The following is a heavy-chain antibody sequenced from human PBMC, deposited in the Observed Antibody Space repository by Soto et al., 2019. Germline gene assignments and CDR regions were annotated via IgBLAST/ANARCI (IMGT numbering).Heavy chain of an antibody. Sequence: EVQLLESGGGLVQPGGSLRLSCAASGFTFGSYAMSWVRQAPGKGLEWVPLVTYSGANTYYAGSVTGRFTISRDNSRNTLYLQMSSLRVEDTAVYYCATPSLSTGGYSSFDSWGRGTLVTVSS. D-gene: IGHD1-26*01. V-gene: IGHV3-23*01. CDR2: VTYSGANT. CDR1: GFTFGSYA. J-gene: IGHJ4*02. CDR3: ATPSLSTGGYSSFDS.